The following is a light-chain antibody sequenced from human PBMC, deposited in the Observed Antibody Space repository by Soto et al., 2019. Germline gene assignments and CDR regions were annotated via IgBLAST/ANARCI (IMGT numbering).Light chain of an antibody. V-gene: IGKV1-39*01. CDR2: AAS. J-gene: IGKJ1*01. Sequence: DIQMTQSPSSLSASVGDRVTITCRASQSISSYLNWYQQKPGKAPKLPIYAASSLQSGVPSRFSGSGSGTDFTLTISSLQPEDFATYYCQQSYSTPVTFGQGTKVDIK. CDR3: QQSYSTPVT. CDR1: QSISSY.